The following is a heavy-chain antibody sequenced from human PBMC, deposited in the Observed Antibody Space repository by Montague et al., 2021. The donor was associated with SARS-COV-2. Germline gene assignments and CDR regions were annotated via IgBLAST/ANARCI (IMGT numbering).Heavy chain of an antibody. CDR2: INPSSTDI. J-gene: IGHJ5*02. CDR3: AKGGDLMAGLAGS. CDR1: GFSFTDSY. V-gene: IGHV3-11*05. D-gene: IGHD6-19*01. Sequence: SLRLSCATSGFSFTDSYMTWIRQGPRKGLEWVSFINPSSTDIKYADSLRGRFTIFRDNTKNVVYLEMHDLRAGDTAMYYCAKGGDLMAGLAGSWGQGTLVTVSS.